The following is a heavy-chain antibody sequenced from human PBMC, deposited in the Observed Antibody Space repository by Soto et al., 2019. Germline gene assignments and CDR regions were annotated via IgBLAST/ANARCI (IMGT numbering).Heavy chain of an antibody. CDR2: IYYSGST. D-gene: IGHD3-3*01. V-gene: IGHV4-39*01. CDR3: ARCLTIFGVVIKEWSWFDP. Sequence: SETLSLTCTVSGGSISSSSYYWGWIRQPPGKGLEWIGSIYYSGSTYYNPSLKSRVTISVDTSKNQFSLKLSSVPAADTAVYYCARCLTIFGVVIKEWSWFDPWGQGTLVTVSS. J-gene: IGHJ5*02. CDR1: GGSISSSSYY.